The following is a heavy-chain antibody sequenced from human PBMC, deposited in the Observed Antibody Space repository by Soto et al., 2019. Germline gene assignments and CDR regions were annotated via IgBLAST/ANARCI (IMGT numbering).Heavy chain of an antibody. CDR3: ARLEGLATISYYFDF. Sequence: QLQLQESGPGLVKPSETLSLTCSVSGDSINSDKYYWGWIRQPPGKGLEWIGSIYFRGNTYYNPSLQTRVTISLDKSKSQFSLKLTSVTAEDSSVYFCARLEGLATISYYFDFWGQGALVTVSS. CDR1: GDSINSDKYY. J-gene: IGHJ4*02. V-gene: IGHV4-39*01. D-gene: IGHD3-9*01. CDR2: IYFRGNT.